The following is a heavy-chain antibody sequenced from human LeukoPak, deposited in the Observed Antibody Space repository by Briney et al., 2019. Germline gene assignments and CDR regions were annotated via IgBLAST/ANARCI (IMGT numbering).Heavy chain of an antibody. CDR3: TTDQRGYSGYYYFDF. V-gene: IGHV3-15*01. D-gene: IGHD5-12*01. J-gene: IGHJ4*02. CDR2: VKSKTDGGRT. CDR1: TFTFINAW. Sequence: SGRSLRLSCAPYTFTFINAWMGWGRQAPRKGLVWDGRVKSKTDGGRTEYAAAVKGRFNISRDDSNNTLYQQMDNLETEHTAVYYCTTDQRGYSGYYYFDFWGPGTLVTVSS.